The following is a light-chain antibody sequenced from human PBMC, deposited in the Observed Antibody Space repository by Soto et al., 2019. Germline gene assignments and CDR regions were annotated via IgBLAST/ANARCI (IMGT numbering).Light chain of an antibody. CDR1: QSLSNY. CDR2: EAS. CDR3: QQSYSVLFT. V-gene: IGKV1-39*01. Sequence: DIQMTQSPSSLSASVGDRVTISCRASQSLSNYLNWYQHQPGKAPRLLIYEASSLQSGVPSRFSGSGSGTDFNLTISRLQPEDFETYYCQQSYSVLFTFGQGTKVDIK. J-gene: IGKJ2*01.